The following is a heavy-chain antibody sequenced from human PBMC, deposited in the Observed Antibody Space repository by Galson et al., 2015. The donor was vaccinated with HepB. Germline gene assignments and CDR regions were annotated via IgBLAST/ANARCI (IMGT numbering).Heavy chain of an antibody. D-gene: IGHD2-8*01. J-gene: IGHJ3*02. V-gene: IGHV1-2*04. Sequence: SVKVSCKASGYTFTGYYMHWVRQAPGQGLEWMGWINTNTGGTNYEQKFQGWVTMTRDTSISTAYMELSRLRSDDTAIYYCAKYCSNSGGCSAADTFDIWGQGTMVTVSS. CDR2: INTNTGGT. CDR3: AKYCSNSGGCSAADTFDI. CDR1: GYTFTGYY.